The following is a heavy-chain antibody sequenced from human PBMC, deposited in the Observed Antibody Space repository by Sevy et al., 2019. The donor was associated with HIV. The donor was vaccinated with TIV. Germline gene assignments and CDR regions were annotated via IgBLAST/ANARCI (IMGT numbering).Heavy chain of an antibody. CDR1: GFTFDYYW. CDR3: VRTYDSTGSNNFPYGIFDI. V-gene: IGHV3-7*03. D-gene: IGHD3-22*01. J-gene: IGHJ3*02. CDR2: IKDDGSEN. Sequence: GGSLRLSCAASGFTFDYYWMNWVRQAPGKGLEWVANIKDDGSENHYVDSVKGRVTVCRENAKNHLYEQMNSLGVEDTAVYYCVRTYDSTGSNNFPYGIFDIWGQGTKVTVSS.